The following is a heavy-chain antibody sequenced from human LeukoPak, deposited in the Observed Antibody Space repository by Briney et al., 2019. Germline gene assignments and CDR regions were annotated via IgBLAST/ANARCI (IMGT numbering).Heavy chain of an antibody. D-gene: IGHD2-15*01. CDR3: ARARGSGGSSNYYFDF. J-gene: IGHJ4*02. CDR2: IYIGGST. CDR1: GFTVSSNI. V-gene: IGHV3-53*01. Sequence: PGGSLRLSCAASGFTVSSNIMTWVRQAPGKGLEWVSVIYIGGSTYYADSVKGRFTISRDNSKNTLSLQMNSLSPGDTAVYYCARARGSGGSSNYYFDFWGQGTLVTVSS.